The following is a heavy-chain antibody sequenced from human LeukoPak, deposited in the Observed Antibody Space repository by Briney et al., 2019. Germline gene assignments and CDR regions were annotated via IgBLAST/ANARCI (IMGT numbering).Heavy chain of an antibody. V-gene: IGHV3-53*01. CDR3: AKVSQQLVFLGYFDY. J-gene: IGHJ4*02. Sequence: GGSLRLSCAASGLRVNAYYMSWVRQAPGKGLEWVSVIDTGGSTYYADSVKGRFTISRDNSKNTLYLQMNSLRAEDTAVYYCAKVSQQLVFLGYFDYWGQGTLVTVSS. CDR1: GLRVNAYY. CDR2: IDTGGST. D-gene: IGHD6-13*01.